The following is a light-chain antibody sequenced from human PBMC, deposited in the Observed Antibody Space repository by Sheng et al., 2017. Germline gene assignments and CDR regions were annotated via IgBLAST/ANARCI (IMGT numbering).Light chain of an antibody. CDR1: QSVTNSY. CDR2: GAS. CDR3: QQYGSSPWT. Sequence: EIVLAQSPGTVSLSPGERVTLSCRASQSVTNSYLAWYQQIPGQAPRLLIHGASSRANDIPDRFSGSGSGTDFTLTISRLEPEDVAVYYCQQYGSSPWTFGQGTKVEMK. J-gene: IGKJ1*01. V-gene: IGKV3-20*01.